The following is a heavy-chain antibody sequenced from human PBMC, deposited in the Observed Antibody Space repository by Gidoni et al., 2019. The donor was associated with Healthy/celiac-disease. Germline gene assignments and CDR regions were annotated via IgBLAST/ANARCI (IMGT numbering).Heavy chain of an antibody. Sequence: EVQLLESGGGLVQPGGSLRLSCAACGFTLSSYAMSWVRKAPGKGLEGVSAISGRGGSTYYADSVKGRFTISRDNSKNTLYLQMNSLRAEDTAVYYCASISRWGDYWGQGTLVTVSS. J-gene: IGHJ4*02. V-gene: IGHV3-23*01. D-gene: IGHD1-26*01. CDR3: ASISRWGDY. CDR1: GFTLSSYA. CDR2: ISGRGGST.